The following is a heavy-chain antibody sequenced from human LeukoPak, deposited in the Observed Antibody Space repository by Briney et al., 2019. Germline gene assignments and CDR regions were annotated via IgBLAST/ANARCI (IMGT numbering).Heavy chain of an antibody. V-gene: IGHV5-51*01. Sequence: THGESLKISCKGSGYSFTTYWIGWVRQMPGKGLEWMGIIYPGDSDTRYSPSFQGQVTISADKSISTAYLQWSSLKASDTAMYYCARHRTYDSRGYSYYYYDMDVWGQGTTVTVSS. CDR3: ARHRTYDSRGYSYYYYDMDV. CDR1: GYSFTTYW. CDR2: IYPGDSDT. D-gene: IGHD3-22*01. J-gene: IGHJ6*02.